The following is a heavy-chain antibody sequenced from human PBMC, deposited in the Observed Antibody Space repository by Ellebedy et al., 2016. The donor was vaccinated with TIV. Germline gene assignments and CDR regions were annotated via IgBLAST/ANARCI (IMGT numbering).Heavy chain of an antibody. Sequence: MPGGSLRLSCAVYGGSFSSYYWSWIRQPPGKGLEWIGEINHSGSTNYNPSLKSRVTISVDTSKNQFSLKLSSVTAADTAVYYCARDHGRVLTGYYKRYYGMDVWGQGTTVTVSS. J-gene: IGHJ6*02. CDR1: GGSFSSYY. D-gene: IGHD3-9*01. V-gene: IGHV4-34*01. CDR2: INHSGST. CDR3: ARDHGRVLTGYYKRYYGMDV.